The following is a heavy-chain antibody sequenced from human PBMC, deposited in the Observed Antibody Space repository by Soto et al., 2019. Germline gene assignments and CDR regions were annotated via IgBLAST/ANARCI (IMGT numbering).Heavy chain of an antibody. CDR2: ISGSGGST. J-gene: IGHJ6*03. V-gene: IGHV3-23*01. CDR1: GFTFSSYA. Sequence: GGSLRLSCAASGFTFSSYAMSWVRQAPGKGLEWVSAISGSGGSTYYADSVKGRFTISRDNSKNTLYLQMNSLRAEDTAVYYCARNSPMVRGVIYYYYQAVWGKRTTGTVS. D-gene: IGHD3-10*01. CDR3: ARNSPMVRGVIYYYYQAV.